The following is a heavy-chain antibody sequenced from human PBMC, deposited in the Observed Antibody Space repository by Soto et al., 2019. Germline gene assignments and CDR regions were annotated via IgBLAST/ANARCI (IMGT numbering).Heavy chain of an antibody. CDR2: ISHSGRT. V-gene: IGHV4-61*01. D-gene: IGHD3-10*01. J-gene: IGHJ4*02. CDR3: SYGSSFDY. CDR1: GASLRSGTYY. Sequence: SETLFLTCTVSGASLRSGTYYWSWIRQPPGKGLEWIGYISHSGRTNYDPSLKSRLTMSVDTSQNQFSLQLNSVTAADTAVYYCSYGSSFDYWGQGTLVTVSS.